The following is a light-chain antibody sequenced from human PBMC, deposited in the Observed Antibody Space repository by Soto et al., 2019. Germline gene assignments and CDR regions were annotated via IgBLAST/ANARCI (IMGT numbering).Light chain of an antibody. J-gene: IGLJ3*02. CDR3: GSYTTSSTWV. V-gene: IGLV2-14*01. CDR2: EVT. Sequence: QSALTQPASVSGSPGQSITISCTGTSSDVGGYNYVSWYQQHPGKAPKLMIYEVTNRASGVSDRFSGSKSGNTASLTISGLQAEDEADYYCGSYTTSSTWVFGGGTKLTVL. CDR1: SSDVGGYNY.